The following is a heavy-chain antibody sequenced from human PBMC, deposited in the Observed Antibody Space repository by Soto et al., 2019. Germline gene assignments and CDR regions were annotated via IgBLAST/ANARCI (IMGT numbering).Heavy chain of an antibody. CDR2: INPSGGST. V-gene: IGHV1-46*01. CDR3: ARDPGYCSGGSCPFFDY. Sequence: ASVKVSCKASGYTFTSYYMHWVRQAPGQGLEWMGIINPSGGSTSYAQKFQGRVTMTRDTSTSTVYMELSSLRSEDTAVYYCARDPGYCSGGSCPFFDYWGQGTLVTVSS. J-gene: IGHJ4*02. CDR1: GYTFTSYY. D-gene: IGHD2-15*01.